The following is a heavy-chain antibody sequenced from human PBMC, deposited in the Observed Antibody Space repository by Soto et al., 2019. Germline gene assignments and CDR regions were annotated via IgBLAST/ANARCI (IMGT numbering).Heavy chain of an antibody. J-gene: IGHJ3*02. Sequence: GGSLRLSCAASGFTFSSYAMHWVRQAPGKGLEWMGGIIPNFGTANYAQKFQGRVTITADESTSTAYMELSSLRSEDAAVYYCARDQVERYYDSSGYPNDAFDIWGQGTMVTVSS. V-gene: IGHV1-69*01. D-gene: IGHD3-22*01. CDR1: GFTFSSYA. CDR2: IIPNFGTA. CDR3: ARDQVERYYDSSGYPNDAFDI.